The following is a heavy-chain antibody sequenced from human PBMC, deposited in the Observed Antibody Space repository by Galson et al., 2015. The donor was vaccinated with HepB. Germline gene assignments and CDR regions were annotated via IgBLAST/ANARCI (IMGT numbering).Heavy chain of an antibody. J-gene: IGHJ3*02. CDR3: ARERDGPMRTYYYDSSNHDAFDI. CDR1: GFTFSSYG. Sequence: SLRLSCAASGFTFSSYGMHWVRQAPGKGLEWVSSISSSSSYIYYADSVKGRFTISRDNAKNSLYLQMNSLRAEDTAVYYCARERDGPMRTYYYDSSNHDAFDIWGQGAMVTVSS. V-gene: IGHV3-21*01. CDR2: ISSSSSYI. D-gene: IGHD3-22*01.